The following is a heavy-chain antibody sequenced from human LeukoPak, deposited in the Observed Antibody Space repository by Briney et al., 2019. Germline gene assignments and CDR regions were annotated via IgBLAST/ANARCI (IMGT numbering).Heavy chain of an antibody. CDR3: ASFSATVTDFDY. J-gene: IGHJ4*02. CDR2: IIPIFGTA. V-gene: IGHV1-69*05. D-gene: IGHD4-17*01. CDR1: GGTFSSYA. Sequence: SVKVSCKASGGTFSSYAISWVRQAPGQGLEWMGRIIPIFGTANYAQKFQGRVTITTDESTSIAYMELSSLRSEDTAVYYCASFSATVTDFDYWGQGTLVTVSS.